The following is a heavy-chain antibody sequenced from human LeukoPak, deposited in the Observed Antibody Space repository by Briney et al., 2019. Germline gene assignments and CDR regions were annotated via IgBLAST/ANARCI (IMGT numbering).Heavy chain of an antibody. CDR1: GFSFSSYG. CDR3: ARDRDTRSYYILY. Sequence: PGGSLRLSCAASGFSFSSYGIHWVRQAPGKGLEWVAFINYNGNNKYYADSVKGRFTISRDNSKNTVYLEMNSLRDGDTAVYYCARDRDTRSYYILYWGQGTLATVSS. CDR2: INYNGNNK. D-gene: IGHD3-10*01. V-gene: IGHV3-30*02. J-gene: IGHJ4*02.